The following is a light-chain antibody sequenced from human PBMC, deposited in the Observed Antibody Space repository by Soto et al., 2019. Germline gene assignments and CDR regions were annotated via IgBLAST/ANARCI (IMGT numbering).Light chain of an antibody. Sequence: DIQMTQSPSSLSASVGDRVTITCRASQSISSYLNWYQQKPGKAPKLLIYAASSLQSGVYSGLGGSGCGTDFPLPIGVLQPKYFAIYYCKQSYSPLRITFGKGTRREIK. CDR2: AAS. CDR3: KQSYSPLRIT. V-gene: IGKV1-39*01. J-gene: IGKJ5*01. CDR1: QSISSY.